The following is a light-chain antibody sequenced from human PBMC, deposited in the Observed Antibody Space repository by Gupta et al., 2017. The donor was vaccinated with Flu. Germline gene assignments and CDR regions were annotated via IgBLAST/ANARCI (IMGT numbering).Light chain of an antibody. CDR1: TLSTQY. Sequence: SYELTQPPSVSVSPGQTATITCSGNTLSTQYTYWYQQKPGQAPVLVIFKDTERPSGIPERFSGSNSGTTVTLTTSGVQAEDEAAYYCQSADNSGTYVVFGGGTKLTV. J-gene: IGLJ2*01. V-gene: IGLV3-25*03. CDR2: KDT. CDR3: QSADNSGTYVV.